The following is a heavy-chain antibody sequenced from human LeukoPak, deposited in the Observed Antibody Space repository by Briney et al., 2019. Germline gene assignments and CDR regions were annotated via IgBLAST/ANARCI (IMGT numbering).Heavy chain of an antibody. CDR2: INQDGSEI. CDR1: GFTFSNYW. CDR3: ARDPTRYDFWSGYFDY. Sequence: GGSLRLSCAASGFTFSNYWMSWVRQAPGKGLEWLANINQDGSEIYYVDSVKGRFTISRDNGKNSLYLQINSLRADDTAVYYCARDPTRYDFWSGYFDYWGQGTLVTVSS. V-gene: IGHV3-7*03. D-gene: IGHD3-3*01. J-gene: IGHJ4*02.